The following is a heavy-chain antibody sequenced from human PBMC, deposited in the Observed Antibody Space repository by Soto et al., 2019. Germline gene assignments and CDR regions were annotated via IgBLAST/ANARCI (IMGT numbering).Heavy chain of an antibody. J-gene: IGHJ6*02. D-gene: IGHD3-10*01. CDR1: GGTFSSYA. CDR3: ARDGITMVRGVRKYYYGMDV. Sequence: SVKVSCKASGGTFSSYAISWVRQAPGQGLEWMGGIIPIFGTANYAQKFQGRVTITADESTSAAYMELSSLRSEDTAVYYCARDGITMVRGVRKYYYGMDVWGQGTTVTVSS. CDR2: IIPIFGTA. V-gene: IGHV1-69*13.